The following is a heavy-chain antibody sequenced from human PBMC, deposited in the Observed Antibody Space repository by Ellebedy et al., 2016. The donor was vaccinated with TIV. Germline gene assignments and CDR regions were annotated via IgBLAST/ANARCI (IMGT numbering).Heavy chain of an antibody. V-gene: IGHV4-4*02. CDR1: GGSISSNNW. CDR3: ARDFCSSTSCLNYFDY. Sequence: MPSETLSLICAVSGGSISSNNWWNWVRQPPGKGLEWIGEIDHSGTTNYNPSLKSRVTISVDKSKNQFSLMLNSVTAADTAVYYCARDFCSSTSCLNYFDYWGQGALVTVSS. D-gene: IGHD2-2*01. J-gene: IGHJ4*02. CDR2: IDHSGTT.